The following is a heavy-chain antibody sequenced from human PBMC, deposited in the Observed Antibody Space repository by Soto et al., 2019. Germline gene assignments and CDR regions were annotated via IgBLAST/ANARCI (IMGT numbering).Heavy chain of an antibody. D-gene: IGHD2-15*01. CDR1: GGSISSGGYY. CDR2: IYYSGST. Sequence: SETLSLTCTVSGGSISSGGYYWSWIRQHPGKGLEWIGYIYYSGSTYYNPSLKSRVTISVDTSKNQFSLKLSSVTAADTAVYYFAGYCSGGSCYPTHPYFDYWGQGTLVTVSS. CDR3: AGYCSGGSCYPTHPYFDY. V-gene: IGHV4-31*03. J-gene: IGHJ4*02.